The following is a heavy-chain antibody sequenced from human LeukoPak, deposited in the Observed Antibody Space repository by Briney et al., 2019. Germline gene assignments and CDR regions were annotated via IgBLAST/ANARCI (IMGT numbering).Heavy chain of an antibody. CDR1: GHSDSINSVA. J-gene: IGHJ4*02. V-gene: IGHV6-1*01. CDR2: TSYKSKWYN. CDR3: ARWVHELAHFDY. D-gene: IGHD1-1*01. Sequence: PSHTLSLTRVLSGHSDSINSVALNSIRQSPSRGLEWLGRTSYKSKWYNNYAVSVKSRITINPDTSKNQFSLQLNSVTPEDTAVYYCARWVHELAHFDYWGRGTLVTVSS.